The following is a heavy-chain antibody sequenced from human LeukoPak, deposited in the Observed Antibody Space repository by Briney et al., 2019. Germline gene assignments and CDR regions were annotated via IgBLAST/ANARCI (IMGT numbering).Heavy chain of an antibody. Sequence: PSQTLSLTCTVSGDSISSDYYYWSWIRQPAGKGPEWIGRIYTSGSTSYNPSLKSRVTISVDTSKNQFSLKLSSVTAADTAVYYCARDGYKGGYWGQGTLVTVSS. V-gene: IGHV4-61*02. CDR3: ARDGYKGGY. J-gene: IGHJ4*02. D-gene: IGHD5-24*01. CDR2: IYTSGST. CDR1: GDSISSDYYY.